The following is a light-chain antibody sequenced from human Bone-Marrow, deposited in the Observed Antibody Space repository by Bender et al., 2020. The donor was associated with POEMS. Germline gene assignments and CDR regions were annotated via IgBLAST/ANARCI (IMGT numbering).Light chain of an antibody. CDR1: ALPKQY. CDR3: QSAASSSSPWV. CDR2: KDV. V-gene: IGLV3-25*03. J-gene: IGLJ3*02. Sequence: SYELTQPPSVSVSPGQTARITCSGDALPKQYAYWYQQRPGQAPVLVMYKDVERPSGIPERFAGSSSGTTVTLTISAVQAEDEADYYCQSAASSSSPWVFGGGTKVTVL.